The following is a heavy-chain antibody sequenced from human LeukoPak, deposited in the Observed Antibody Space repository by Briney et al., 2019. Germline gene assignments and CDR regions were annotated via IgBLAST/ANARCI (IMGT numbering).Heavy chain of an antibody. Sequence: SQTLSLTCTVSGGSISCGDYYWSWIRQPPGKGLGWNGYIYYSGSTYYHPSLKSRVTISVDTSKDQYSLKLSSVTAADTAVYYCARDPGRNYYYYYMDVWGKGTTVTVSS. CDR1: GGSISCGDYY. V-gene: IGHV4-30-4*08. CDR2: IYYSGST. CDR3: ARDPGRNYYYYYMDV. J-gene: IGHJ6*03.